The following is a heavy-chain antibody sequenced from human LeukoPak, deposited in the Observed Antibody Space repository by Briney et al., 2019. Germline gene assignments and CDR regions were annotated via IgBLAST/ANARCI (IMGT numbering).Heavy chain of an antibody. Sequence: HSGGSLRLSCAASGFTFSSYSMNWVRQAPGKGLGWVSYISSSSSTIYYADSVKGRFTISRDNAKNSLYLQMNSLRAEDTAVYYCARDPFGSGSYYKKRDYYYYGMDVWGQGTTVTVSS. D-gene: IGHD3-10*01. J-gene: IGHJ6*02. CDR2: ISSSSSTI. CDR1: GFTFSSYS. CDR3: ARDPFGSGSYYKKRDYYYYGMDV. V-gene: IGHV3-48*01.